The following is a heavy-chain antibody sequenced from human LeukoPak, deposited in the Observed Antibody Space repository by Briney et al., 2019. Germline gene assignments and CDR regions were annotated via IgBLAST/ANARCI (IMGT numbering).Heavy chain of an antibody. CDR3: ARDQRYCSSSSCPWEPFDY. CDR1: GFTFSSYR. V-gene: IGHV3-7*05. Sequence: GGSLRLSCAASGFTFSSYRMSWVRRAPGKGLEWVANIKQDGSEKYYVDSVKGRFTISRDNAKNSLYLQMNSLRAEDTAVYYCARDQRYCSSSSCPWEPFDYWGQGTLVTVSS. CDR2: IKQDGSEK. J-gene: IGHJ4*02. D-gene: IGHD2-2*01.